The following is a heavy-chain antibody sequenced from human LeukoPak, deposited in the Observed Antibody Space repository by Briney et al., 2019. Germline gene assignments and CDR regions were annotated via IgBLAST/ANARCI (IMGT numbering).Heavy chain of an antibody. J-gene: IGHJ4*02. D-gene: IGHD3-22*01. CDR1: GGSISSSSYY. CDR2: IYYSGST. CDR3: ARESYYDSSGYYDQDY. Sequence: SETLSLTCTVSGGSISSSSYYWGWIRQPPGKGLEWIGSIYYSGSTYYNPSLKSRVTISVDTSKNQFSLKLSSVTAADTAVYYCARESYYDSSGYYDQDYWGQGTLVTVSS. V-gene: IGHV4-39*07.